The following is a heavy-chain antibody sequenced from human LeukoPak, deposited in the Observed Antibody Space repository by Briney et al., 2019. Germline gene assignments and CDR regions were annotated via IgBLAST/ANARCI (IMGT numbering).Heavy chain of an antibody. CDR3: ARESQEGAFDY. CDR1: GYTFTSYA. J-gene: IGHJ4*02. CDR2: INAGTGNT. V-gene: IGHV1-3*01. Sequence: ASVKVSCKASGYTFTSYAMHWVRQAPGQRLEWMGWINAGTGNTKFSQKFQGRVTITRDTSASTAYKELSSLRSEDTAVYYCARESQEGAFDYWGQGTLVTVSS.